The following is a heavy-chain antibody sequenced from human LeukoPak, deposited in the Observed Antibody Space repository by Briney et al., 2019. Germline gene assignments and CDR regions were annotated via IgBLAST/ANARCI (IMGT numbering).Heavy chain of an antibody. D-gene: IGHD3-10*01. Sequence: SETLSLTCTVSGGSISSSSYYWGWIRQPPGKGLEWIGSIYYSGSTYYNPSLKSRVTISVDTSKNQFSLKLSSVTAADTAVYYCARAIHYYGSGSYSGPLLYFDYWGQGTLVTVSS. CDR2: IYYSGST. CDR1: GGSISSSSYY. CDR3: ARAIHYYGSGSYSGPLLYFDY. V-gene: IGHV4-39*01. J-gene: IGHJ4*02.